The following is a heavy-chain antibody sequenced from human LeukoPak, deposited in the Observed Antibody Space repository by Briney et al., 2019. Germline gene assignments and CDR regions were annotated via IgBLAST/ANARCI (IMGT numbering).Heavy chain of an antibody. CDR1: GGSISNYF. J-gene: IGHJ4*02. V-gene: IGHV4-4*07. CDR2: IFTGGGS. CDR3: ARVGYNNGWDYFDY. Sequence: SETLSLTCTVSGGSISNYFWSWIRQPAGKGLEWIGRIFTGGGSTYNPSLNSRVTMSVDTSKNQFSMRLTSVTAADTAVYYCARVGYNNGWDYFDYWGQGALVTVSS. D-gene: IGHD6-19*01.